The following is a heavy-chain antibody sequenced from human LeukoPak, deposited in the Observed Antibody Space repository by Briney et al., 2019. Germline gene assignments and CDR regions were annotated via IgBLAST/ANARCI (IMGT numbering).Heavy chain of an antibody. V-gene: IGHV1-18*01. D-gene: IGHD5-18*01. CDR1: GYTFTSYG. CDR2: ISAYNGNT. CDR3: ARDLRGYSYGLLDC. J-gene: IGHJ4*02. Sequence: ASVKVSCKASGYTFTSYGISWVRQAPGQGLEWMGWISAYNGNTNYAQKLQGRVTMTTDTSTSTAYMELRSLRSDDTAVYYCARDLRGYSYGLLDCWGQGTLVTVSS.